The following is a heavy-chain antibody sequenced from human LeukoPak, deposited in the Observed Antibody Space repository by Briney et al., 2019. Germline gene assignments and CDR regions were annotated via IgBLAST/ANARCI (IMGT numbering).Heavy chain of an antibody. CDR3: ARAVSMGRGDY. CDR1: GLTFTDFW. CDR2: ISSSSSYI. V-gene: IGHV3-21*01. Sequence: GGSLRLSCAASGLTFTDFWMNWVRQAPGKGLEWVSSISSSSSYIEYADSVKGRFTISRDNAKNSLYLQMNSLRAEDTAVYYCARAVSMGRGDYWGQGTLVTVSS. D-gene: IGHD5-24*01. J-gene: IGHJ4*02.